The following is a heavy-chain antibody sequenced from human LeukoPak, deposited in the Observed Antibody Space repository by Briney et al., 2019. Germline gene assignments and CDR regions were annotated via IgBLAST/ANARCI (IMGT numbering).Heavy chain of an antibody. Sequence: PSETLSLTCTVSGGSISSYYWSWIRQPPGKGLEWIGYIYYSGSTNYNPSLKSRVTISVDTSKNQFSLKLSSVTAADTAVYYCARTSYGSGSYYTANGDYYYYMDVWGKGTTVTISS. CDR1: GGSISSYY. V-gene: IGHV4-59*01. CDR2: IYYSGST. CDR3: ARTSYGSGSYYTANGDYYYYMDV. J-gene: IGHJ6*03. D-gene: IGHD3-10*01.